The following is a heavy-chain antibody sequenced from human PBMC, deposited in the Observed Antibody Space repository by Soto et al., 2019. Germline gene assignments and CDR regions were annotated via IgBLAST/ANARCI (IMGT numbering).Heavy chain of an antibody. V-gene: IGHV1-3*01. CDR3: ARGWGTVTTLPLMAFDI. J-gene: IGHJ3*02. CDR2: INAAYGNT. Sequence: QVQLVQSGAEVKKPGASVKVSCKASGYTFTNYAMHWVRQAPGQRLEWMGWINAAYGNTKYSQKFQGRVTITRDTSASTAYMELTSLRSEDTAVYYCARGWGTVTTLPLMAFDIWGQGTMATVSS. D-gene: IGHD4-17*01. CDR1: GYTFTNYA.